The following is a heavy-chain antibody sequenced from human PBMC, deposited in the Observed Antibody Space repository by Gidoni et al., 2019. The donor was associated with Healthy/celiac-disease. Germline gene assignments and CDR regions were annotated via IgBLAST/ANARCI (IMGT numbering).Heavy chain of an antibody. Sequence: EVQLLESGGGLVQPGGSLRLSCAASGFTFSSYAMSWVRQAPGKGLEWVSAISGSGGSTYYADSVKGRFTISRDNSKNTLYLQMNSLRAEDTAVYYCAIGYVPSYYYYYGMDVWGQGTTVTVSS. CDR3: AIGYVPSYYYYYGMDV. V-gene: IGHV3-23*01. J-gene: IGHJ6*02. CDR1: GFTFSSYA. CDR2: ISGSGGST. D-gene: IGHD6-13*01.